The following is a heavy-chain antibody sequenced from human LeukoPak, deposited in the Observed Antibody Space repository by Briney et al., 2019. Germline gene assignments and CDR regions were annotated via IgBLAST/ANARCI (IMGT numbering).Heavy chain of an antibody. CDR3: AKEGSSSWFPPFDY. CDR2: ISGSGGST. Sequence: GGSLRLSCAASGFTFSSYSMNWVRQAPGKGLEWVSAISGSGGSTYYADSVKGRFTISRDNSKNTLYLQMNSLRAEDTAVYYCAKEGSSSWFPPFDYWGQGTLVTVSS. J-gene: IGHJ4*02. D-gene: IGHD6-13*01. V-gene: IGHV3-23*01. CDR1: GFTFSSYS.